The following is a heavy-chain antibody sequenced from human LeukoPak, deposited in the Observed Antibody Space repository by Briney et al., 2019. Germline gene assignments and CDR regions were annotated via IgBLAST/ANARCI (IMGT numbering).Heavy chain of an antibody. D-gene: IGHD1-26*01. V-gene: IGHV4-34*01. J-gene: IGHJ4*02. Sequence: SETLSLTCVVYGGSFNFYHWSWIRQPPGKGLEWIGETNHSGSTKYSPSLKSRVTISVDTSKNQFSLKLSSVTAADTAVYYCARGGSYYGEIDYWGQGTLVTVSS. CDR2: TNHSGST. CDR3: ARGGSYYGEIDY. CDR1: GGSFNFYH.